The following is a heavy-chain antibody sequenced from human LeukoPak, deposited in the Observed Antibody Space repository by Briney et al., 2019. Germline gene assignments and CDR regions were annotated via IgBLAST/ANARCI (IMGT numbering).Heavy chain of an antibody. V-gene: IGHV1-18*01. J-gene: IGHJ4*02. CDR3: ASPSPTYYYDTSGYYHQDDYFDY. CDR1: GYTFTSHG. D-gene: IGHD3-22*01. CDR2: INAYNGHT. Sequence: ASVKVSCKASGYTFTSHGITWVRQAPGQGLEWVGWINAYNGHTNYVQNLQGRATMTTDTSTSTAYMELRRLRSDDTAVDYCASPSPTYYYDTSGYYHQDDYFDYWGQGTLVTVSS.